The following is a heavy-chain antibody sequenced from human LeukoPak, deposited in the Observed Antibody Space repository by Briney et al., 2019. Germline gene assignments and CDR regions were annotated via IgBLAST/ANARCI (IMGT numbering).Heavy chain of an antibody. CDR1: GGSISSYY. Sequence: ASETLSLTCTVSGGSISSYYWSWIRQPPGKGLEWIGYIYYSGSTNYNPSLKSRVTISVDTSKNQFSLKLSSVTAADTAVYYCARATWLPVGLYYYDSSGYYYYFGSWGQGTLVTVSS. J-gene: IGHJ4*02. CDR3: ARATWLPVGLYYYDSSGYYYYFGS. D-gene: IGHD3-22*01. CDR2: IYYSGST. V-gene: IGHV4-59*01.